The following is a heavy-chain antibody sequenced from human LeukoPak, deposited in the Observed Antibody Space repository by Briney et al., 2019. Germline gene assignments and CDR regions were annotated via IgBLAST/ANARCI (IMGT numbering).Heavy chain of an antibody. V-gene: IGHV3-33*01. CDR3: ARDGVGATTYFGYFDY. D-gene: IGHD1-26*01. CDR2: LRYDGSNK. CDR1: GFTFNDYG. J-gene: IGHJ4*02. Sequence: GGSPRLSCAASGFTFNDYGMHWVRQAPGKGLEWVAVLRYDGSNKYYGDSVKGRFTVSRDNSKNTVSLQMNSLRAEDTAVYYCARDGVGATTYFGYFDYWGQGNLVTVSS.